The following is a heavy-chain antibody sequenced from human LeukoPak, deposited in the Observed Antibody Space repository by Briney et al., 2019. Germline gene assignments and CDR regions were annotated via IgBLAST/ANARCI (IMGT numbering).Heavy chain of an antibody. CDR3: ARGATVTNYYYYMDV. D-gene: IGHD4-17*01. CDR2: ISSSSSYI. V-gene: IGHV3-21*01. Sequence: GGSLRLSCAASGFTFSSYSMNWVRQAPGKGLEWVSSISSSSSYIYYADSVKGRFTISRDNAKNSLYLQMNSLRAEDTAVYYCARGATVTNYYYYMDVWGKGTTVTVSS. CDR1: GFTFSSYS. J-gene: IGHJ6*03.